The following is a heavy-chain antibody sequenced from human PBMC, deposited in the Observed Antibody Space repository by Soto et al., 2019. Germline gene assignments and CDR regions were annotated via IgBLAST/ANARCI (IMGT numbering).Heavy chain of an antibody. CDR3: VTRHLSATGIDWFDP. CDR2: INAANGDT. V-gene: IGHV1-3*01. D-gene: IGHD6-13*01. CDR1: GYTFTIYG. Sequence: ASVKVSCKASGYTFTIYGIHWVGQAPGQRLEWMGWINAANGDTKYSPKFQGRVTITRETSASTAYMELSSLRSEDTAVYYCVTRHLSATGIDWFDPWGQGTLVTVSS. J-gene: IGHJ5*02.